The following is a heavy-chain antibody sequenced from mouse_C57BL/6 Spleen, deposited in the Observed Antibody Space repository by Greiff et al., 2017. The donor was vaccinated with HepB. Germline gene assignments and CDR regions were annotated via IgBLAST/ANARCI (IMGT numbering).Heavy chain of an antibody. D-gene: IGHD1-1*01. CDR3: ARPPDYYGSRDWYFDV. V-gene: IGHV1-82*01. J-gene: IGHJ1*03. CDR2: IYPGDGDT. CDR1: GYAFSSSW. Sequence: VQLVESGPELVKPGASVKISCKASGYAFSSSWMNWVKQRPGKGLEWIGRIYPGDGDTNYNGKFKGKATLTADKSSSTAYMQPSSLTSEDSAVYFCARPPDYYGSRDWYFDVWGTGTTVTVSS.